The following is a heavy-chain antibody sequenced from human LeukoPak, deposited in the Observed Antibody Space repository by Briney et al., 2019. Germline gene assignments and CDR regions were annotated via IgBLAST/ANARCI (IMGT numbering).Heavy chain of an antibody. Sequence: GGSLRLSCAASGFSFSSYWMHWVRQAPGKGLVCIARIKTDGGSTSYADSVEGRFTISRDNAKNTLYLQMNSLRAEDTALYYCAREPIYYYYMDVWGKGTTVTVSS. J-gene: IGHJ6*03. CDR2: IKTDGGST. CDR1: GFSFSSYW. CDR3: AREPIYYYYMDV. V-gene: IGHV3-74*01.